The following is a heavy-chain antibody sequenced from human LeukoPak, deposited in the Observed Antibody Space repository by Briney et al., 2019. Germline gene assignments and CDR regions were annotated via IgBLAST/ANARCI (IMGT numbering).Heavy chain of an antibody. CDR2: ISYDGSNK. CDR3: AKEASGLLSS. CDR1: GFTFSSYA. D-gene: IGHD3-3*01. J-gene: IGHJ5*02. Sequence: PGRSLRLSCAASGFTFSSYAMHWVRQAPGKGLEWVAVISYDGSNKYYADSVKGRFTISRDNSKNTLYLQMNSLRAEDTAVYYCAKEASGLLSSWGQGTLVTVSS. V-gene: IGHV3-30-3*01.